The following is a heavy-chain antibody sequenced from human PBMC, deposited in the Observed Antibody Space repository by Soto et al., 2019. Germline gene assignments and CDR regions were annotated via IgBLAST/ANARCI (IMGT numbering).Heavy chain of an antibody. Sequence: QVKLVQSGAEVKKPGSSVKVSCKASGGTFSSYTISWVRQAPGQGLEWMGRIIPILGIASYVQKFHGRVTITADKSTSTAYMELSSLRSEDTAVYYCAELVVADTGMYVWGQGTTVTVAS. J-gene: IGHJ6*02. CDR3: AELVVADTGMYV. CDR2: IIPILGIA. CDR1: GGTFSSYT. V-gene: IGHV1-69*02. D-gene: IGHD2-15*01.